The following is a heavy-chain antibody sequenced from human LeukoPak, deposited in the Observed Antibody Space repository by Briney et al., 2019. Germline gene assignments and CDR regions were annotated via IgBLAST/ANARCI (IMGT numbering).Heavy chain of an antibody. J-gene: IGHJ4*02. CDR2: IYYSGST. D-gene: IGHD2-2*01. Sequence: SQTLSLTCTVSGGSISSGGYYWSWIRQHPGKGLEWIGYIYYSGSTHYNPSLKSRVTISVDTSKNQFSLKLSSVTAADTAVYYCARDSSTSGIDYWGQGTLVTVSS. CDR1: GGSISSGGYY. CDR3: ARDSSTSGIDY. V-gene: IGHV4-31*03.